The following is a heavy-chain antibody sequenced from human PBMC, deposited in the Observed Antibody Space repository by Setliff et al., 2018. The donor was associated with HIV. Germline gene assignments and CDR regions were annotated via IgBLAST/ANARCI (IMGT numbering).Heavy chain of an antibody. CDR2: ISAYNGNT. V-gene: IGHV1-18*01. D-gene: IGHD7-27*01. CDR1: GYTFISYD. J-gene: IGHJ4*02. Sequence: AASVKVSCKVSGYTFISYDINWVRQAPGQGLEWMGWISAYNGNTNYAQKLQGRVTMTTDTSTSTAYMELRSLRSDDTAVYYCARLNSTANSYYFDYWGQGTLVTVSS. CDR3: ARLNSTANSYYFDY.